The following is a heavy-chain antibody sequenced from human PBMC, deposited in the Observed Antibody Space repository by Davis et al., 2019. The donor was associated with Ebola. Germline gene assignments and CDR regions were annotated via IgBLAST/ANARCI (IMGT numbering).Heavy chain of an antibody. J-gene: IGHJ5*02. CDR1: GYTFTSYG. CDR3: ARSITMVRGVSWFDP. Sequence: ASVKVSCKASGYTFTSYGISWVRQAPGQGLEWMGWISAYNGNTNYAQKLQGRVTMTTDASTSTAYMELRSLRSDDTAVYYCARSITMVRGVSWFDPWGQGTLVTVSS. V-gene: IGHV1-18*01. CDR2: ISAYNGNT. D-gene: IGHD3-10*01.